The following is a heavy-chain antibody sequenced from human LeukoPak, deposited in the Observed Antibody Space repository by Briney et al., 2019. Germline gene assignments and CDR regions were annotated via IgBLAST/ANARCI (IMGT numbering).Heavy chain of an antibody. V-gene: IGHV3-23*01. CDR3: AKFLGIRNSGSYYGLDY. J-gene: IGHJ4*02. D-gene: IGHD1-26*01. CDR2: ISGSGGST. Sequence: PGGSLRLSCAASGFTFSSYAMSWVRQAPGKGLEWVSAISGSGGSTCYADSVKGRFTISRDNSKNTLYLQMNSLRAEDTAVYYCAKFLGIRNSGSYYGLDYWGQGTLVTVSS. CDR1: GFTFSSYA.